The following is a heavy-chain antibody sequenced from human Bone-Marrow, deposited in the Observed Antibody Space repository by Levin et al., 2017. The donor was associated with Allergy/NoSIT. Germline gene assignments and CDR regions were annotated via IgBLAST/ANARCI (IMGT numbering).Heavy chain of an antibody. V-gene: IGHV5-51*01. J-gene: IGHJ4*02. Sequence: KVSCKTSGYSFSSYWIGWVRHMPGKGLEWVGIINPADSDARYSPSFQGQVTISVDKSITTAYLQWRSLKASDSGIYYCARVRYIYGFFDYWGQGSLVTVSS. D-gene: IGHD5-18*01. CDR3: ARVRYIYGFFDY. CDR1: GYSFSSYW. CDR2: INPADSDA.